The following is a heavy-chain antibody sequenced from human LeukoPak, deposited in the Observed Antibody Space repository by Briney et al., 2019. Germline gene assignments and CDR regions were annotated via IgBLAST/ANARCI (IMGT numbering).Heavy chain of an antibody. Sequence: GGSLRLSCAASGFTFANYWMSWVRQAPGKGPEWVANIKHDESKTYYDDSVKGRFTISRDNAKNSLFLQMNSLRAEDTAVYYCARDASLYCAGDTCYWAFDHWGQGTLVTVSS. V-gene: IGHV3-7*01. D-gene: IGHD2-21*02. J-gene: IGHJ4*02. CDR1: GFTFANYW. CDR2: IKHDESKT. CDR3: ARDASLYCAGDTCYWAFDH.